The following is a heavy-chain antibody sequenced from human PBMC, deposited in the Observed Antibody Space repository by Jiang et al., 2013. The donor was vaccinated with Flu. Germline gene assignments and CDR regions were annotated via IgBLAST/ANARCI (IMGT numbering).Heavy chain of an antibody. CDR1: SVSSNRAA. V-gene: IGHV6-1*01. J-gene: IGHJ4*02. CDR3: AREVTDPYYFDY. D-gene: IGHD2-21*02. Sequence: SVSSNRAAWSWIRQSPSRGLEWLGRIYYRSNWYDTYAVSVKSRITISPDTSKNQFSLHLNSVTPEDTALYYCAREVTDPYYFDYWGPGNPGHRLL. CDR2: IYYRSNWYD.